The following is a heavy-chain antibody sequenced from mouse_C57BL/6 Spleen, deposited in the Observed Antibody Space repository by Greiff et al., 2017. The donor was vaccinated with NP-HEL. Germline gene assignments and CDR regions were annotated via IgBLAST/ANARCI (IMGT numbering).Heavy chain of an antibody. CDR3: ARRGVLLYFFAY. Sequence: QVQLKQPGAELVKPGASVKMSCKASGYTFTSYWITWVKQRPGQGLEWIGAIYPGSGSTNYDENFQSKATLTVDTSSSTAYMQLSSLTSEDSAVYYCARRGVLLYFFAYWGQGTLVTVSA. CDR2: IYPGSGST. J-gene: IGHJ3*01. D-gene: IGHD2-12*01. CDR1: GYTFTSYW. V-gene: IGHV1-55*01.